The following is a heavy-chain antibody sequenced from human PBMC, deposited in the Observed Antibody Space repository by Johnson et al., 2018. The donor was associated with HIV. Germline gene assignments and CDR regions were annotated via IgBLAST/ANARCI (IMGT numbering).Heavy chain of an antibody. D-gene: IGHD3-3*01. J-gene: IGHJ3*02. CDR2: IKQDGSEK. Sequence: EVQLVESGGGLVQPGGSLRLSCAASGFTFSSYWMSWVRQAPGKGLEWVANIKQDGSEKYYVDSVKGRFTISRDNAKNSLYLQMNSLRAEDTAVYYCARSTYYNFWSGYYTADAFDIWGQGTMVTVSS. CDR3: ARSTYYNFWSGYYTADAFDI. CDR1: GFTFSSYW. V-gene: IGHV3-7*01.